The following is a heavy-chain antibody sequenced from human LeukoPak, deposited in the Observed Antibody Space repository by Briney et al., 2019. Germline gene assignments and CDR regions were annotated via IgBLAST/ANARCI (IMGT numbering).Heavy chain of an antibody. CDR1: GYTFTSYD. J-gene: IGHJ4*02. D-gene: IGHD3-3*01. Sequence: VASVKVSCKASGYTFTSYDINWVRQATGQGLEWMGWMNPNSGKTGYAQKFQGRVTMTRNTSISTAYMELSSLRSEDTAVYYCARVPRMYYDFWSGYYKGYYFDYWGQGTLVTVSS. CDR3: ARVPRMYYDFWSGYYKGYYFDY. CDR2: MNPNSGKT. V-gene: IGHV1-8*01.